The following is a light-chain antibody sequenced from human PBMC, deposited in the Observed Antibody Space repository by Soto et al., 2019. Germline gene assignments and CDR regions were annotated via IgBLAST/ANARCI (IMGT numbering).Light chain of an antibody. J-gene: IGLJ2*01. CDR2: SSN. V-gene: IGLV1-44*01. CDR3: ASWDDSLHGMV. CDR1: TSNIGRNT. Sequence: QSVLTQPPSASGTPGQRITISCSGSTSNIGRNTVTWYQQFPGTAPKLLIYSSNQRPSGVPDRFSGSKSGTSASLAISGLQSDDEADYSCASWDDSLHGMVFGGGTKLTV.